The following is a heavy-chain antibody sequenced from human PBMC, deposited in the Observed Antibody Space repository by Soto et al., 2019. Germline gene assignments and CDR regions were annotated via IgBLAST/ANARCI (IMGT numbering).Heavy chain of an antibody. Sequence: EVHLLESGGGLVQPGGSLRLACAASGFTFSSYGMSWVRQAPGRGLEWVSDISGSGGSTYYADSVKGRFTVSRDNSKNTLYLKMNSLRAEDTEVYYCAKEEWQGFDYWGQGTLVTVSS. J-gene: IGHJ4*02. CDR1: GFTFSSYG. CDR3: AKEEWQGFDY. CDR2: ISGSGGST. D-gene: IGHD3-3*01. V-gene: IGHV3-23*01.